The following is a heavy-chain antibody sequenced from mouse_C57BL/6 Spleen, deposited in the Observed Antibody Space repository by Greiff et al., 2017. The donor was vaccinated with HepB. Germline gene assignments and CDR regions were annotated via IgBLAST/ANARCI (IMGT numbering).Heavy chain of an antibody. CDR3: AKNLGNYPAWFAY. J-gene: IGHJ3*01. CDR1: GFSLTSYG. Sequence: QVQLQQSGPGLVQPSQSLSITCTVSGFSLTSYGVHWVRQSPGKGLEWLGVIWRGGSTDYNAAFMSRLSITKDNSKSQVFFKMNSLQADDTAIYYCAKNLGNYPAWFAYWGQGTLVTVSA. CDR2: IWRGGST. V-gene: IGHV2-5*01. D-gene: IGHD2-1*01.